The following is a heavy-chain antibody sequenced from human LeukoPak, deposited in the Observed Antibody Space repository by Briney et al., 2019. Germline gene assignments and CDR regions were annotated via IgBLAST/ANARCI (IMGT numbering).Heavy chain of an antibody. CDR1: GGTFSSYA. CDR2: IIPIFGTA. CDR3: ARSSYSSGSESYYHYGMDV. D-gene: IGHD6-19*01. Sequence: SVKVSCKASGGTFSSYAISWVRQAPGQGLEWMGGIIPIFGTANYAQKFQGRVTITADESTSTAYMELSSLRSEDTAVYYCARSSYSSGSESYYHYGMDVWGQGTTVTVSS. J-gene: IGHJ6*02. V-gene: IGHV1-69*13.